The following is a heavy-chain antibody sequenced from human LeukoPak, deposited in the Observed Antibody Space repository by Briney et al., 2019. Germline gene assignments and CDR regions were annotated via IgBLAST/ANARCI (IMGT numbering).Heavy chain of an antibody. CDR1: GYTFTGYY. CDR3: AREGYCSSSSCPSDY. Sequence: ASVKVSCKASGYTFTGYYMHWVRQAPGQGLEWMGWLSPNSGGTNFAQGFQGRVTLARDTSISTAYMELTRLTSDDTAVYYCAREGYCSSSSCPSDYWGQGTLVTVSS. D-gene: IGHD2-2*01. V-gene: IGHV1-2*02. J-gene: IGHJ4*02. CDR2: LSPNSGGT.